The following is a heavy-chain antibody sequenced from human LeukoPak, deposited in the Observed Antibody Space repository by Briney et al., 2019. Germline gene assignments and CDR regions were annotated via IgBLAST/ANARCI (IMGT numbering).Heavy chain of an antibody. CDR2: INHSGST. CDR3: ARGMSYYYDSSCYYRYYYYYYMDV. D-gene: IGHD3-22*01. Sequence: SETLSLTCGVYGGSFSGYYWSWIRQPPGKGLEWIGEINHSGSTNYNPSLKSRVTISVDTSKNQFSLKLSSVTAADTAVYYCARGMSYYYDSSCYYRYYYYYYMDVWGKGTTVTVSS. CDR1: GGSFSGYY. V-gene: IGHV4-34*01. J-gene: IGHJ6*03.